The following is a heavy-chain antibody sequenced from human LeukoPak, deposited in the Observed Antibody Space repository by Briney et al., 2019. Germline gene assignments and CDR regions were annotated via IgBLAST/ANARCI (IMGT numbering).Heavy chain of an antibody. CDR3: AREDSGSSTWRLDY. J-gene: IGHJ4*02. V-gene: IGHV4-38-2*02. CDR2: IYHSGST. Sequence: SETLSLTCTVSGYSISSDYYWGCLRQPRGEVQGWFGSIYHSGSTYYNPSLKSRVTISVDTSKNQFSLKLNSVTAADTAVYYCAREDSGSSTWRLDYWGQGTLVTVSS. D-gene: IGHD1-26*01. CDR1: GYSISSDYY.